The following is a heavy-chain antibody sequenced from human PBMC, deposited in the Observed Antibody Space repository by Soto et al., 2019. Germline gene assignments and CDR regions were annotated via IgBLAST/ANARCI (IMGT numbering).Heavy chain of an antibody. CDR1: GASVSSNSAA. CDR2: TYYRSKSYY. D-gene: IGHD6-6*01. Sequence: SQTLSLTCAISGASVSSNSAAWNWIRQSPSRGLELLGRTYYRSKSYYGYAVSVKSRITIKADTSKNQFSLQLNSVTPEDTAVCYCARIYSSSSSGRDVWGQGTTGTVSS. V-gene: IGHV6-1*01. J-gene: IGHJ6*02. CDR3: ARIYSSSSSGRDV.